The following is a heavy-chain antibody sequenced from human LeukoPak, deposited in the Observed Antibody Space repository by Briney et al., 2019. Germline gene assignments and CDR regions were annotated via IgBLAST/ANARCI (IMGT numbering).Heavy chain of an antibody. CDR1: GGSISSGGYY. J-gene: IGHJ4*02. D-gene: IGHD2-21*02. Sequence: SETLSLTCTVSGGSISSGGYYWSWIRQHPGKGLEWIGYIYYSGSTYYNPSLKSRVTISVDTSKNQFSLKLSSVTAADTAVYYCARAVVVVTAVPDYFYYWGQGTLVTVSS. CDR2: IYYSGST. CDR3: ARAVVVVTAVPDYFYY. V-gene: IGHV4-31*03.